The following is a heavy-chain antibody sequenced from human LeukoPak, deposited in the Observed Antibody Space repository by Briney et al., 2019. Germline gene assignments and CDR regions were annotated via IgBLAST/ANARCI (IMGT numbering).Heavy chain of an antibody. J-gene: IGHJ4*01. CDR1: EFDFFSYG. V-gene: IGHV3-74*03. CDR2: IFTDGSTT. CDR3: ARELPREVTLDY. D-gene: IGHD2-21*02. Sequence: GGSLRLSCVASEFDFFSYGVQWVRQAPGKGLVWVSRIFTDGSTTTYADSVKGRFTISRDNAKNTLYLEMKSLRVEDTAVYYCARELPREVTLDYWGQGTLVTVSP.